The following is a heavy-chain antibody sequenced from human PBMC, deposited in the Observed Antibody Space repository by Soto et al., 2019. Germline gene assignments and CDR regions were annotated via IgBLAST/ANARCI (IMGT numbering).Heavy chain of an antibody. CDR1: GFTFRNYD. CDR2: ISAAGDP. V-gene: IGHV3-13*05. J-gene: IGHJ6*02. Sequence: EVQLVESGGGLVQPGGSLRLSCEASGFTFRNYDMHWVRQGTGKGLEWVSGISAAGDPDYADSVEGRFTISRENAQNSFFLQMNSLRVGDTAVYYCARTDRDFYGLDVGGHGTTFIVSS. CDR3: ARTDRDFYGLDV.